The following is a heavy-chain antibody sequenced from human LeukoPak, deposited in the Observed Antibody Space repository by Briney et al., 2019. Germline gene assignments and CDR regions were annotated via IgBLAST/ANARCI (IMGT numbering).Heavy chain of an antibody. J-gene: IGHJ1*01. CDR1: GDSVSSNSAA. CDR3: ARYGANYYDSSGYYYAEYFQH. CDR2: TYYRSKWYN. Sequence: SQTLSLTCAISGDSVSSNSAAWNWIRQSPSRVLEWLGRTYYRSKWYNDYAVSVKSRITINPDTSKNQFSLKLSSVTAADTAVYYCARYGANYYDSSGYYYAEYFQHWGQGTLVTVSS. V-gene: IGHV6-1*01. D-gene: IGHD3-22*01.